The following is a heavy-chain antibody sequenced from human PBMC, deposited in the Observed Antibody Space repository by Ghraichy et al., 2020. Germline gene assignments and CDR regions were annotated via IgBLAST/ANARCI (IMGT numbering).Heavy chain of an antibody. D-gene: IGHD3-22*01. CDR3: ARSPPGYYDSSGYYSDYYYYMDV. CDR1: GGSISSYY. CDR2: IYYSGST. V-gene: IGHV4-59*01. Sequence: SETLSLTCTVSGGSISSYYWSWIRQPPGKGLEWIGYIYYSGSTNYNPSLKSRVTISVDTSKNQFSLKLSSVTAADTAVYYCARSPPGYYDSSGYYSDYYYYMDVWGKGTTVTVSS. J-gene: IGHJ6*03.